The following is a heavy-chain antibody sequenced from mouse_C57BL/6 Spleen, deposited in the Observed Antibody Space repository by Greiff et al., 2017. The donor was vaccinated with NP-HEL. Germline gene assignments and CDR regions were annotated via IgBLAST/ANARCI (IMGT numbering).Heavy chain of an antibody. D-gene: IGHD1-1*01. CDR1: GYAFSSYW. J-gene: IGHJ3*01. CDR3: ARSSIYYYGSSYDY. V-gene: IGHV1-80*01. Sequence: QVQLQQSGAELVKPGASVKISCKASGYAFSSYWMNWVKQRPGKGLECIGQIYPGDGDTNYNGKFKGKATLTADKSSSTAYMQLSSLTSEDSAVYFCARSSIYYYGSSYDYWGQGTLVTVSA. CDR2: IYPGDGDT.